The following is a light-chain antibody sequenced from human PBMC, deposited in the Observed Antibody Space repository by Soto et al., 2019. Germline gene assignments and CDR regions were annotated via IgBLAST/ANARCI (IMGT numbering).Light chain of an antibody. CDR3: QQRSHWPPVT. J-gene: IGKJ3*01. V-gene: IGKV3-11*01. Sequence: EIVLTQSPATLSLSPGERATLSCRASQSVSTYLAWYQQKPGQAPRLLIYDASNRATGIPARFSGSGSGTNFTLTISSLEPEDFAIYYCQQRSHWPPVTFGPGTKVEIK. CDR2: DAS. CDR1: QSVSTY.